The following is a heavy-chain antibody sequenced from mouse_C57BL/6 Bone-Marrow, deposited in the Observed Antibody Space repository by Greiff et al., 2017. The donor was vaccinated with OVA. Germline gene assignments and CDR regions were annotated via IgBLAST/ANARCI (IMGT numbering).Heavy chain of an antibody. CDR2: ISNGGGST. CDR1: GFTSSDYY. Sequence: DVKLVESGGGLVQPGGSLKLSCAASGFTSSDYYMYWVRQTPEKRLEWVAYISNGGGSTYYPDTVKGRFTISRDNAKNTLYLQMSRLKSEDTAMYYCARHSWLRGYFDVWGTGTTVTVSS. CDR3: ARHSWLRGYFDV. D-gene: IGHD2-2*01. J-gene: IGHJ1*03. V-gene: IGHV5-12*01.